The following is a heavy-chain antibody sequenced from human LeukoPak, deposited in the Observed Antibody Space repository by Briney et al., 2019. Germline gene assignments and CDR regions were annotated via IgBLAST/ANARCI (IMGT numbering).Heavy chain of an antibody. D-gene: IGHD6-19*01. Sequence: GGSLKLSCAASGFTFSSYWMHWVRQAPGKGLVWVSRINSDGSSTSYADSVKGRFTISRDNAKNTLYLQMNSLRAEDTAVYYCARGDGSGWYNPTYYYYYMDVWGKGTTVTVSS. CDR2: INSDGSST. J-gene: IGHJ6*03. V-gene: IGHV3-74*01. CDR3: ARGDGSGWYNPTYYYYYMDV. CDR1: GFTFSSYW.